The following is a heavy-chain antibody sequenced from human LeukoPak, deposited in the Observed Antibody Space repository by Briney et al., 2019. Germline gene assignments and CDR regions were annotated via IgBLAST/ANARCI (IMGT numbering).Heavy chain of an antibody. CDR1: GFTFSSYS. Sequence: GGSLRPSCAASGFTFSSYSMNWVRQAPGKGLEWVSSISGSNSYIYYADSMKGRFTISRDNAKNSLYLQMNSLRAEDTAVYYCARAGPSSSWHQFDYWGQGTLVTVSS. CDR2: ISGSNSYI. V-gene: IGHV3-21*01. J-gene: IGHJ4*02. D-gene: IGHD6-13*01. CDR3: ARAGPSSSWHQFDY.